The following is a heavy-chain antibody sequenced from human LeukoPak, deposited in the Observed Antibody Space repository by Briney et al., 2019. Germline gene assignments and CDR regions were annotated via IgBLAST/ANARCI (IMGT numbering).Heavy chain of an antibody. CDR2: ISAYNGKT. CDR1: GYTFTSYG. Sequence: ASVKVSCKASGYTFTSYGISWVRQAPGQGLEWLEWISAYNGKTNYAQKLQGRVTMTTDTSTSTAYMELRSLRSDDTAVYYCARAGWELQMGMDDAFDIWGQGTMVTVSS. D-gene: IGHD1-26*01. CDR3: ARAGWELQMGMDDAFDI. V-gene: IGHV1-18*01. J-gene: IGHJ3*02.